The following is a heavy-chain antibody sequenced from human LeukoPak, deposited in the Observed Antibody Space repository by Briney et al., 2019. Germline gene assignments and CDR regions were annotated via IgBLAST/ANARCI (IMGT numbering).Heavy chain of an antibody. CDR2: INPSGGST. V-gene: IGHV1-46*01. J-gene: IGHJ5*02. D-gene: IGHD3-10*01. CDR3: ARESEVLLWFGEPGNWFDP. Sequence: GASVKVSCKASGYTFTSYYMHWVRQAPGQGLEWMGIINPSGGSTSYAQKFQGRVTMTRDTSTSTVYMELSSLRSEDTAVYYCARESEVLLWFGEPGNWFDPWGQGTLVTVSS. CDR1: GYTFTSYY.